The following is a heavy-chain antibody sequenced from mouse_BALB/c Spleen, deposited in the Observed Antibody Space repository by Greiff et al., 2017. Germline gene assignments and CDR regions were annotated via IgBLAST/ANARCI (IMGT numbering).Heavy chain of an antibody. D-gene: IGHD1-1*02. CDR1: GYTFTSYW. J-gene: IGHJ2*01. CDR2: IYPGDGDT. V-gene: IGHV1-87*01. Sequence: VQLQESGAELARPGASVKLSCKASGYTFTSYWMQWVKQRPGQGLDWIGAIYPGDGDTRYTQKFKGKATLTADKSSSTAYMQLSSLASEDSAVYYCARILYGYFDYWGQGTTLTVSA. CDR3: ARILYGYFDY.